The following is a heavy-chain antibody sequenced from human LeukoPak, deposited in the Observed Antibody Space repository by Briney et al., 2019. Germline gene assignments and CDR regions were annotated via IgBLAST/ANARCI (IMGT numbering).Heavy chain of an antibody. Sequence: GGSLRLSCAASGFTFNTYAMNWVRQSPGKGLEWVSAIGATSGTTFYADSVKGRFTVSRDNSQNMLYLQMAGLRAEDTAIYYCARALSYWNYFDSWGQGTLVTVSS. V-gene: IGHV3-23*01. D-gene: IGHD1-1*01. CDR2: IGATSGTT. CDR3: ARALSYWNYFDS. J-gene: IGHJ4*02. CDR1: GFTFNTYA.